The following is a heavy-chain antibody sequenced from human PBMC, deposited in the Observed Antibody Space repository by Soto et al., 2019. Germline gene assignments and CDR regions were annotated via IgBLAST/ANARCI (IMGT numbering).Heavy chain of an antibody. D-gene: IGHD2-15*01. CDR2: ISSSSSYI. CDR1: GFTFSSYS. J-gene: IGHJ4*02. V-gene: IGHV3-21*01. Sequence: EVQLVESGGGLVKPGWSLRLSCAASGFTFSSYSMNWVRQAPGKGLEWVSSISSSSSYIYYADSVKGRFTISRDNAKNSLYLQMNSLRAEDTAVYYCARDRCSGGSCYSSDYWGQGTLVTVSS. CDR3: ARDRCSGGSCYSSDY.